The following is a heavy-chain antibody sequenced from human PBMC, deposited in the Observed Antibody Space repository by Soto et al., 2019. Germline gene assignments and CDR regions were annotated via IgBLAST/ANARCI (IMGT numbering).Heavy chain of an antibody. D-gene: IGHD3-3*01. Sequence: GGSLRLSCAASGFTFSSYAMHWVRQAPGKGLEWVAVISYDGSNKYYADSVKGRFTISRDNSKNTLYLQMNSLRAEDTAVYYCARGPSYYDFWSGYYDYYYYYGMDVWGQGTTVTVSS. J-gene: IGHJ6*02. CDR2: ISYDGSNK. CDR1: GFTFSSYA. V-gene: IGHV3-30-3*01. CDR3: ARGPSYYDFWSGYYDYYYYYGMDV.